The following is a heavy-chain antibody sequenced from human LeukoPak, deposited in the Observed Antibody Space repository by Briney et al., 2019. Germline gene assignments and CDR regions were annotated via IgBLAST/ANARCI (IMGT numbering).Heavy chain of an antibody. J-gene: IGHJ5*02. CDR2: INPSGGST. V-gene: IGHV1-46*01. CDR1: GYTFTSYY. CDR3: ARDRWYYYGSGRGPFDP. D-gene: IGHD3-10*01. Sequence: ASVKVSCKASGYTFTSYYMHWVRQAPGQGLEWMGIINPSGGSTIYAQKFQGRVTMTRDTSTSTVYMELSSLRSEDTAVYYCARDRWYYYGSGRGPFDPWGQGTLVTVSS.